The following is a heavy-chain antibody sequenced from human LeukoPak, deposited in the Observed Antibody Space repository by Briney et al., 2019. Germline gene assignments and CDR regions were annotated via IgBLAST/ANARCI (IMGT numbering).Heavy chain of an antibody. CDR3: ARVGYFGSGSYNSFDI. CDR2: ISGRGTTI. D-gene: IGHD3-10*01. Sequence: GGSLRLSCXASGFIFRDYYMSWVRQAGGKGLEWISYISGRGTTIHYADCVKGRFPISSDNAKNSLYLQMSSLRAEDTAVYYCARVGYFGSGSYNSFDIWGQGTMVTVSS. CDR1: GFIFRDYY. J-gene: IGHJ3*02. V-gene: IGHV3-11*01.